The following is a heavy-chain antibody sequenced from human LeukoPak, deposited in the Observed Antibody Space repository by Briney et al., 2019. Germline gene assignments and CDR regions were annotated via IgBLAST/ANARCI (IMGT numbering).Heavy chain of an antibody. Sequence: PGGSLRLSCAASGFTVSSNYMSWVRQAPGTGLEWVSVIYSGGSTYYADSVKGRFTISRDNSKNTLYLQMNSLRAEDTAVYYCARDQRSGGNYYYYMDVWGKGTTVTVSS. CDR1: GFTVSSNY. CDR3: ARDQRSGGNYYYYMDV. V-gene: IGHV3-53*01. CDR2: IYSGGST. J-gene: IGHJ6*03. D-gene: IGHD2-15*01.